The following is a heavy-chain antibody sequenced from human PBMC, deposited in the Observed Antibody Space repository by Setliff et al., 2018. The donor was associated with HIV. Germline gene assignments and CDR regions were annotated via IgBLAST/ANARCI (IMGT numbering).Heavy chain of an antibody. Sequence: SETLSLTCTVSGGSISSGAYYWSWIRQHPVKGLEWIGYIYYSGSTYYNPSLKSRVTISVDTTTNQVSLQVNSVTAVDTAVYYCARVPHRVVGTTTLLYHFDYWGLGTLVTVSS. J-gene: IGHJ4*02. CDR2: IYYSGST. CDR3: ARVPHRVVGTTTLLYHFDY. D-gene: IGHD1-26*01. V-gene: IGHV4-30-4*08. CDR1: GGSISSGAYY.